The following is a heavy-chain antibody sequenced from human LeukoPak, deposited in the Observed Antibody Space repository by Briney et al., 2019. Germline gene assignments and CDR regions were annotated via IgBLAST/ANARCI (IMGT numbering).Heavy chain of an antibody. CDR3: AKGGNTKRGYSYGLFDY. CDR2: ISGSGGST. D-gene: IGHD5-18*01. V-gene: IGHV3-23*01. CDR1: GFTFSSYA. Sequence: GGSLRLSCAASGFTFSSYAMSWLRQAPGKGLEWGSAISGSGGSTYYADSVKGRFTISRDNSKNTLYLQMNSLRAEDTAVYYCAKGGNTKRGYSYGLFDYWGQGTLVTVSS. J-gene: IGHJ4*02.